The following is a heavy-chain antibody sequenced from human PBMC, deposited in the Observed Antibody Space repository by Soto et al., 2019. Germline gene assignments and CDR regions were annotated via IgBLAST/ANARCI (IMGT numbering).Heavy chain of an antibody. CDR2: IYTSGST. D-gene: IGHD6-13*01. CDR1: GGSISRYY. V-gene: IGHV4-4*07. Sequence: PSKTLSLTCTVYGGSISRYYCSWILQPAGKELEWIGRIYTSGSTNYNPSLKSRVTMSVDTSKNQFSLKLSSVTAADTAVYYCARDTPTPYSCCCYERRDNFDYRGQGTLVTGSS. J-gene: IGHJ4*02. CDR3: ARDTPTPYSCCCYERRDNFDY.